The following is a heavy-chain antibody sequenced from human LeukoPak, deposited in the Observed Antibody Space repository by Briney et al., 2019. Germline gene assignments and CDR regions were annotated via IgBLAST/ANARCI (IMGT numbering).Heavy chain of an antibody. D-gene: IGHD5-12*01. J-gene: IGHJ6*03. CDR2: INPNSGGT. V-gene: IGHV1-2*02. CDR1: GYTFTAYY. CDR3: ARRGRMRSSGYDGALNYYYYMDV. Sequence: ASVKVSCKASGYTFTAYYMHWVRQAPGQGLEWMGWINPNSGGTNYAQKFQGRVTMTRDTSISTAYMELSRLRSDDTAVYYCARRGRMRSSGYDGALNYYYYMDVWGKGTTVTVSS.